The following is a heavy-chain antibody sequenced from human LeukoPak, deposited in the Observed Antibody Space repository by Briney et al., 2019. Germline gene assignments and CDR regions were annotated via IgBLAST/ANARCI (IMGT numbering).Heavy chain of an antibody. CDR2: IDPSDSYA. Sequence: GESLRISCKGSGYSFTSYWISWVGQMPGKGLEWMGRIDPSDSYANYSPSFQGHVTFSVDKSISTAYLHWSSLKASDTAMYYCARQPGLSAVADDCWGQGTLVTVSS. V-gene: IGHV5-10-1*01. CDR3: ARQPGLSAVADDC. CDR1: GYSFTSYW. D-gene: IGHD6-19*01. J-gene: IGHJ4*02.